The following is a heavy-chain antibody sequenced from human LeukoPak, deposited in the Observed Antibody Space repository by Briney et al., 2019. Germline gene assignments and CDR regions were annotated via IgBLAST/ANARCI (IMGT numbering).Heavy chain of an antibody. CDR2: TYYRSRWGN. CDR3: VRDSDDYYWALGF. Sequence: PSQTLSLTCAISGDSVSNNIATWNWVRQSPSRGLEWLGRTYYRSRWGNDYAISVKSRITINPDTSRNQFSLQLNSVTPEDTAVYYCVRDSDDYYWALGFWGQGTPVTVSS. J-gene: IGHJ4*02. D-gene: IGHD3-10*01. CDR1: GDSVSNNIAT. V-gene: IGHV6-1*01.